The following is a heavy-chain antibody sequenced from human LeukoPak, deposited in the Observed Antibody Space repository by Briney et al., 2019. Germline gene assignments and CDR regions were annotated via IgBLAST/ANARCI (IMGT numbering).Heavy chain of an antibody. D-gene: IGHD2-8*01. CDR3: ARGGGSCVNGVCYTGAFDI. V-gene: IGHV4-4*09. J-gene: IGHJ3*02. CDR1: GGSISSYY. Sequence: SETLSLTCTVSGGSISSYYGTWIRQPPGKGLEWIGYIYTSGSTNYNPSLKSRVTISVDTSKNQFSLKLNSMTAADTAVYYCARGGGSCVNGVCYTGAFDIWGQGTMVTVSS. CDR2: IYTSGST.